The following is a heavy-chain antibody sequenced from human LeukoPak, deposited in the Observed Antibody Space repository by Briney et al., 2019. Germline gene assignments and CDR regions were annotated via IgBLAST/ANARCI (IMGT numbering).Heavy chain of an antibody. CDR3: ARAEIAGYYFDY. Sequence: PSETLSLTCTVSGGSISSGSYYWSWIRQPAGKGLEWIGRIYTSGNTNYNPSLKSRVTMSVDTSKNQFSLKLSSVTAADTAVYYCARAEIAGYYFDYWGQGTLVTVSS. J-gene: IGHJ4*02. V-gene: IGHV4-61*02. D-gene: IGHD6-13*01. CDR2: IYTSGNT. CDR1: GGSISSGSYY.